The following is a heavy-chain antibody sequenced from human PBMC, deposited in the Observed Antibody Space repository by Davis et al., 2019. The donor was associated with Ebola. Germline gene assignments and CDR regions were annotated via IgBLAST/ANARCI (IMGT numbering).Heavy chain of an antibody. D-gene: IGHD5-12*01. V-gene: IGHV4-34*01. CDR1: GGSISSSY. CDR3: ARGVIVATITRGLVY. J-gene: IGHJ4*02. CDR2: INHSGST. Sequence: MPSETLSLTCAVSGGSISSSYWSWIRQPPGKGLEWIGEINHSGSTNYNPSLKSRVTISVDTSKNQFSLKLSSVTAADTAVYYCARGVIVATITRGLVYWGQGTLVTVSS.